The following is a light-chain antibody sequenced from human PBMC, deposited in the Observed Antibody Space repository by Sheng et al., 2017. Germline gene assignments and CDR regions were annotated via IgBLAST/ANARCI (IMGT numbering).Light chain of an antibody. CDR3: QQYYSNPPWT. CDR1: QAIYNS. Sequence: DIQMTQSPSSLSAFVGDRVTITCRASQAIYNSLAWYQQRPGKAPKLLLYDASRLESGVPSRFSGSGSGTEYSLTISSLQPEDFATYYCQQYYSNPPWTFGQGTKV. J-gene: IGKJ1*01. CDR2: DAS. V-gene: IGKV1-NL1*01.